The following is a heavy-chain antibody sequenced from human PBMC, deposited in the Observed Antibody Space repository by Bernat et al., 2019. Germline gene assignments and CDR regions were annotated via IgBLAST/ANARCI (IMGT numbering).Heavy chain of an antibody. CDR1: GFTFSSYA. V-gene: IGHV3-30-3*01. CDR3: ARGGYGDLRWDY. J-gene: IGHJ4*02. CDR2: ISYDGSNK. Sequence: QVQLVESGGGVVQPGRSLRLPCAASGFTFSSYAMHWARQAPGKGLAWVAVISYDGSNKYYADSVKGRFTITRDNSKNTLYLQMSSLRAEDTAVYYCARGGYGDLRWDYWGQGTLVTVSS. D-gene: IGHD4-17*01.